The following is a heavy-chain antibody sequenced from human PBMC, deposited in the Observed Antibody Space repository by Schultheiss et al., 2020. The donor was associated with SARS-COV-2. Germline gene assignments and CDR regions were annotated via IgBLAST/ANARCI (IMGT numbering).Heavy chain of an antibody. Sequence: SETLSLTCTVSGGSISSGGYYWSWIRQHPGKGLEWIGYIYYSGSTYYNPSLKSRVTISVDTSKNQFSLKLSSVTAADTAVYYCARDRRGDIYYYYGMDVWGQGTTVTVSS. J-gene: IGHJ6*02. CDR1: GGSISSGGYY. CDR2: IYYSGST. D-gene: IGHD2-15*01. V-gene: IGHV4-31*03. CDR3: ARDRRGDIYYYYGMDV.